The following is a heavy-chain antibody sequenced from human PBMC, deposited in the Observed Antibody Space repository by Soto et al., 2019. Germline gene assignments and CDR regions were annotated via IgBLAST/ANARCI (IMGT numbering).Heavy chain of an antibody. CDR1: GYTFTNHG. D-gene: IGHD3-16*01. CDR2: INPYNANT. V-gene: IGHV1-18*04. Sequence: ASVKVSCKTSGYTFTNHGINWVRQAPGQGLERMGWINPYNANTNYAQKLQGRVTMTTDTSTSTAYMDLRSLTSDDTAVYYCARDRVAGIWGDAFDIWGQGTMVT. CDR3: ARDRVAGIWGDAFDI. J-gene: IGHJ3*02.